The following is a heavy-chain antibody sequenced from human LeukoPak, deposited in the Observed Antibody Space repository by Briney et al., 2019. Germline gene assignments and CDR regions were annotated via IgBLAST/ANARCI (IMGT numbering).Heavy chain of an antibody. Sequence: SETLSLTCTVSGGSISSDTYYWSWIRQPAGKGLEWIGRIYASGNSNYNASLKSRVTISIDTSNNQFSLRLSSVIASDTAVYYCAGTRRYCSGGSCYNWFDPWGQGTLVTVCS. CDR1: GGSISSDTYY. V-gene: IGHV4-61*02. CDR3: AGTRRYCSGGSCYNWFDP. CDR2: IYASGNS. D-gene: IGHD2-15*01. J-gene: IGHJ5*02.